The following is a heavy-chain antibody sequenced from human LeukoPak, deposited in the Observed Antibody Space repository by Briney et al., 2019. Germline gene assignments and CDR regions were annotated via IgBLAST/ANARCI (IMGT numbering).Heavy chain of an antibody. J-gene: IGHJ5*02. Sequence: PSETLSLTCTVSGGSVSSSSSYWGWIRQPPGKGLEWIGSAYFTGSTNYNPSLKTRVTISLDTSRNQFSLRLTSVTASYAAVYYCAKSGHPYYYPPGDFSWGQGTLVAVSS. CDR2: AYFTGST. CDR3: AKSGHPYYYPPGDFS. CDR1: GGSVSSSSSY. V-gene: IGHV4-39*01. D-gene: IGHD3-10*01.